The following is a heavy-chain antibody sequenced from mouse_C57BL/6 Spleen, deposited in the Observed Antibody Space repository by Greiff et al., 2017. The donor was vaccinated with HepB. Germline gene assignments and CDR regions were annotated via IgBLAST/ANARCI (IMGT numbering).Heavy chain of an antibody. Sequence: EVMLVESGEGLVKPGGSLKLSCAASGFTFSSYAMSWVRQTPEKRLEWVAYISSGGDYIYYADTVKGRFTISRDNARNTLYLQMSSLKSEDTAMYYCTRDEGNWDFDYWGQGTTLTVSS. J-gene: IGHJ2*01. CDR1: GFTFSSYA. D-gene: IGHD4-1*01. V-gene: IGHV5-9-1*02. CDR3: TRDEGNWDFDY. CDR2: ISSGGDYI.